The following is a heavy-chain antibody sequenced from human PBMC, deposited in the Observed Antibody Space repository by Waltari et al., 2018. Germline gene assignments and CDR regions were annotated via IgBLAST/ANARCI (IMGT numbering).Heavy chain of an antibody. CDR2: IKQDGREK. CDR1: GFTFSSYW. Sequence: EVQLVESGGGLVQPGGSLRLSCAASGFTFSSYWMSWVRQAPGKGLEWVANIKQDGREKYYVDSVKGRFTISRDNAKNSLYLQMNSLRAEDTAVYYCARSLGATPNWFDPWGQGTLVTVSS. V-gene: IGHV3-7*01. CDR3: ARSLGATPNWFDP. D-gene: IGHD1-26*01. J-gene: IGHJ5*02.